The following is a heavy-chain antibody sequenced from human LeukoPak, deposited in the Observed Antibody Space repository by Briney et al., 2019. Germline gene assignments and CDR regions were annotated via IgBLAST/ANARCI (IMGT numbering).Heavy chain of an antibody. CDR2: ITPSGDGT. CDR1: GFTFSSPA. Sequence: GGSLGLSCAASGFTFSSPAMSWVRQAPGKGLEWVSSITPSGDGTYYAASVKGRFTISRDNSKNTQYLQMDSLRAEDTAVYYCAKDRSGARGYFDYWGQGTLVTVSS. V-gene: IGHV3-23*01. CDR3: AKDRSGARGYFDY. D-gene: IGHD1-26*01. J-gene: IGHJ4*02.